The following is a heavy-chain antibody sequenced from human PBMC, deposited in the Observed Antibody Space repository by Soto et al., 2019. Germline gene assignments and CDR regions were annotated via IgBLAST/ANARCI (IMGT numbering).Heavy chain of an antibody. CDR3: ARQVAAAPESWFDP. J-gene: IGHJ5*02. V-gene: IGHV4-59*08. D-gene: IGHD2-15*01. CDR2: IYYSGST. CDR1: GGSISSYY. Sequence: SETLSLTCTVSGGSISSYYWSWIRQPPGMGLEWIGYIYYSGSTNYNPSLKSRVTISVDTSKNQFSLKLSSVTAADTAVYYCARQVAAAPESWFDPWGQGTLVTVS.